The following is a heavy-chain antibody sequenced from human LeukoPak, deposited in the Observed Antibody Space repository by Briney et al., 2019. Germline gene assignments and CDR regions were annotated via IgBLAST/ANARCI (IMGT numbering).Heavy chain of an antibody. D-gene: IGHD3-22*01. Sequence: GGSLRLSCAASGFTFDDYVMHWVRQAPGKGLEWVSGISWNSGSIGYADSVKGRFTISRDNAKNSLYLQMNSLRPEDMALYYCVKSIYYDSSGPFDYWGQGTLVTVSS. CDR1: GFTFDDYV. CDR3: VKSIYYDSSGPFDY. J-gene: IGHJ4*02. V-gene: IGHV3-9*03. CDR2: ISWNSGSI.